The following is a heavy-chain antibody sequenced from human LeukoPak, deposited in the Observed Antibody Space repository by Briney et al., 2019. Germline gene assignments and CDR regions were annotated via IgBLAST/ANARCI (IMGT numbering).Heavy chain of an antibody. D-gene: IGHD1-1*01. Sequence: GRSLRLSCAASGFTFDDYAMHWVRQAPGKGLEWVSGISWNSGSIGYADSVKGRFTISRDNAKNSLYLQMNSLRAEDTALYYCAKAGPRTATYFDYWGQGTLVTVSS. V-gene: IGHV3-9*01. CDR2: ISWNSGSI. CDR3: AKAGPRTATYFDY. CDR1: GFTFDDYA. J-gene: IGHJ4*02.